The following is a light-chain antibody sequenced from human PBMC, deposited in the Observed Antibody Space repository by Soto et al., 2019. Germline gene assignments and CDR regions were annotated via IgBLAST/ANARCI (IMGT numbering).Light chain of an antibody. CDR2: EVS. CDR3: SSYAGSNTVV. J-gene: IGLJ2*01. V-gene: IGLV2-8*01. CDR1: SSDVGGYNY. Sequence: QSALTQPPSASGSPGQSVTISCTGTSSDVGGYNYVYWYQQHPGKAPKLMIYEVSKRPSGVPDRFSGSKSGNTASLTVSGLQAEDDADYYCSSYAGSNTVVFGGGTKLTVL.